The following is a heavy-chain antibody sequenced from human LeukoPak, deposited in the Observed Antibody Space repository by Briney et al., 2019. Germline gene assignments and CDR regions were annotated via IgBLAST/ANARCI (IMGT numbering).Heavy chain of an antibody. CDR3: STARFDY. CDR1: GVTLSSYS. Sequence: GGSLRLSCAASGVTLSSYSINWVRQDPGKGLEWVSYISLSSSTIYYADSVKGRFTISRDNAKNSLFLQMSSLRAEDTAVYYCSTARFDYWGQGTLVTVSS. V-gene: IGHV3-48*01. CDR2: ISLSSSTI. J-gene: IGHJ4*02.